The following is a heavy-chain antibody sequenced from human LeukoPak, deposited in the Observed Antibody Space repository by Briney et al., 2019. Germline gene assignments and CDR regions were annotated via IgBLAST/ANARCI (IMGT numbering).Heavy chain of an antibody. Sequence: ASVKVSCKASGYTFTSYAISWVRQAPGQGLEWMGGIIPIFGTANYAQKFQGRVTITTDESTSTAYMELSSLRSEDTAVYYCASRFRGISATGIPYLAAAGTVGDYYYYYYMDVWGKGTTVTVSS. J-gene: IGHJ6*03. CDR1: GYTFTSYA. CDR2: IIPIFGTA. CDR3: ASRFRGISATGIPYLAAAGTVGDYYYYYYMDV. V-gene: IGHV1-69*05. D-gene: IGHD6-13*01.